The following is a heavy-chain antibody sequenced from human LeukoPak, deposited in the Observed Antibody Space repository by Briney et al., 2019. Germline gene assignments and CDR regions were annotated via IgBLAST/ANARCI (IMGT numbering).Heavy chain of an antibody. CDR1: GFNFGSYV. D-gene: IGHD2-8*01. CDR3: ARRGAGVLRVYAISAFDI. CDR2: ISGSGHST. J-gene: IGHJ3*02. V-gene: IGHV3-23*01. Sequence: GALRLSCVGTGFNFGSYVMSWVRQAPGKGLEWVSVISGSGHSTYYAESVKGRFAISRDNSKNTLYLQMNSLRAEDTAVYYCARRGAGVLRVYAISAFDIWGKGTMVTVSS.